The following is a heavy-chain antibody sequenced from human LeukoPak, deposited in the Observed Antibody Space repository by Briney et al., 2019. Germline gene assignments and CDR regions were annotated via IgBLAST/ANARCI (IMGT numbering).Heavy chain of an antibody. J-gene: IGHJ4*02. Sequence: GGSLRLSCTASGFTFGDYAMSWVRQAPGKGLEWVGFIRSKAYGGPTEYAASVKGRFTISRDDSKSIAYPQMNSLKTEDTAVYYCTRATDCSSTSCYDHFDYWGQGTLVTVSS. D-gene: IGHD2-2*01. CDR2: IRSKAYGGPT. CDR1: GFTFGDYA. CDR3: TRATDCSSTSCYDHFDY. V-gene: IGHV3-49*04.